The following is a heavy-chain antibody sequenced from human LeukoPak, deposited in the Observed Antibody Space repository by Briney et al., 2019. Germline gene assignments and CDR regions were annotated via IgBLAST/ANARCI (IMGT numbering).Heavy chain of an antibody. CDR3: ARDLPAANFDY. J-gene: IGHJ4*02. V-gene: IGHV3-21*01. Sequence: GGSLRLSCAASGFSLSRHYMNWVSPAPGEGMGWVSSISNSISYIYYADSVKGRFTISRDNAKISLHREMNSLIAEDTAVYYCARDLPAANFDYWGQGTLVTVSS. CDR2: ISNSISYI. CDR1: GFSLSRHY. D-gene: IGHD2-2*01.